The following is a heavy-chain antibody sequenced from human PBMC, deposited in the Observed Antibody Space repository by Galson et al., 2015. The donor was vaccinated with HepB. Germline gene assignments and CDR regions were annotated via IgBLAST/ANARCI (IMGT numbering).Heavy chain of an antibody. CDR1: GGTFSSYA. D-gene: IGHD3-22*01. CDR3: ARGRYYDSSGYYDPYFDY. CDR2: IIPILGIA. J-gene: IGHJ4*02. V-gene: IGHV1-69*04. Sequence: SVKVSCKASGGTFSSYAISWVRQAPGQGLEWMGRIIPILGIANYAQKFQGRATITADKSTSTAYMELSSLRSEDTAVYYCARGRYYDSSGYYDPYFDYWGQGTLVTVSS.